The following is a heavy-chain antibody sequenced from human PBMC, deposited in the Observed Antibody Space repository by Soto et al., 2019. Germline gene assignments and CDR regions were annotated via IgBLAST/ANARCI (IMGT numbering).Heavy chain of an antibody. J-gene: IGHJ6*02. V-gene: IGHV1-2*02. CDR2: HNPQNGET. CDR1: GYSFTAYR. Sequence: ASVKVSCKPSGYSFTAYRLHWVRQAPGRGLEWMGWHNPQNGETSYVRKFRDRITMTSDTSISTAYMDLSRLTSDDTATYFCVRDMVATLNHYHHYSVVVCDQGTTLTV. CDR3: VRDMVATLNHYHHYSVVV. D-gene: IGHD5-12*01.